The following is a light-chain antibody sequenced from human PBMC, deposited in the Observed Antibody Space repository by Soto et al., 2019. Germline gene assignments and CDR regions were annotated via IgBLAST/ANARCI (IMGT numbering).Light chain of an antibody. CDR2: GAS. CDR3: QQYNNWPPWT. CDR1: QSVSNN. V-gene: IGKV3-15*01. J-gene: IGKJ1*01. Sequence: EIVMTQSPATLSVSPGERATLSCRASQSVSNNLAWYQQKAGQAPRLLIYGASTRATGIPARFSGSGSVTDFTLTISSLQSEDFAVYYCQQYNNWPPWTFGQGTKVEIK.